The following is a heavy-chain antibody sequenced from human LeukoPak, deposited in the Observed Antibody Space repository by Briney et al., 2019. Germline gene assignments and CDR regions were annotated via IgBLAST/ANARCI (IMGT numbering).Heavy chain of an antibody. CDR3: AKVRIQLWDDAFDI. J-gene: IGHJ3*02. V-gene: IGHV3-30*02. CDR1: GFTFSTYG. CDR2: IRYVGINK. Sequence: GGSLRLSCAASGFTFSTYGMHWVRQAPGKGLEWVSFIRYVGINKYYADSVKGRFTISRDNSKNTLYLQMNSLRAEDTAVYYCAKVRIQLWDDAFDIWGQGTMVTVSS. D-gene: IGHD5-18*01.